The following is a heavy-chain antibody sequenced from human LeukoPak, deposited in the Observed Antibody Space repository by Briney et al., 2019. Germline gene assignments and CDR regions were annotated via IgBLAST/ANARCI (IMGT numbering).Heavy chain of an antibody. CDR1: GFTFSDFY. Sequence: GGSLRLSCAASGFTFSDFYMNWVRQAPGKGLEWVSYISGSSSYTDYADSVKGRFTISRDNSKRSLYLQMNSLRAEDTAAYYCAREFSSGLIIDYLGQGTLVTVSS. CDR3: AREFSSGLIIDY. J-gene: IGHJ4*02. CDR2: ISGSSSYT. D-gene: IGHD6-19*01. V-gene: IGHV3-11*06.